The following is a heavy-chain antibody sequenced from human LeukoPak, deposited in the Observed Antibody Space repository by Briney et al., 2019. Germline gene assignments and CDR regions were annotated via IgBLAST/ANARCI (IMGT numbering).Heavy chain of an antibody. Sequence: SETLSLTCTVSGGSISSYYWSWIRQPPGKGLEWIGYIYYSGSTSYNSSLNSRVTISLDTSKNQFSLNLSSVTAADTAVYYCARRESSGFFDYWGQGALVTVSS. CDR1: GGSISSYY. J-gene: IGHJ4*02. CDR2: IYYSGST. V-gene: IGHV4-59*08. CDR3: ARRESSGFFDY. D-gene: IGHD6-19*01.